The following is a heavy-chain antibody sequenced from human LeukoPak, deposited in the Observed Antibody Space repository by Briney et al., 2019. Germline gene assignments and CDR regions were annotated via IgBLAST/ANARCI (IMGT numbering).Heavy chain of an antibody. Sequence: ASVKVSCKVSGYTLTELSMHWVRQAPGKGLEWMGGFDPEDGETIYAQKLQGRVTMTEDTSTDTSYMELSSLRAEDMAVYYCARRRKSTYRGSGWYGENDYWGQGTLVTVSS. J-gene: IGHJ4*02. CDR1: GYTLTELS. CDR2: FDPEDGET. CDR3: ARRRKSTYRGSGWYGENDY. V-gene: IGHV1-24*01. D-gene: IGHD6-19*01.